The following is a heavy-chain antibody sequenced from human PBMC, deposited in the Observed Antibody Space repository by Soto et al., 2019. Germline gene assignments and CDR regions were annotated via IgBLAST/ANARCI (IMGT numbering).Heavy chain of an antibody. Sequence: PGGSLRLSCAASGFTVSSNYMSWVRQAPGKGLEWVSVIYSGGSTYYADSVKGRFTISRDNAKNSLYLQMNSLRDEDTAVYYCGGDSSGYFYPDVFDIWGQGTMVTVSS. CDR1: GFTVSSNY. CDR3: GGDSSGYFYPDVFDI. V-gene: IGHV3-53*01. J-gene: IGHJ3*02. D-gene: IGHD3-22*01. CDR2: IYSGGST.